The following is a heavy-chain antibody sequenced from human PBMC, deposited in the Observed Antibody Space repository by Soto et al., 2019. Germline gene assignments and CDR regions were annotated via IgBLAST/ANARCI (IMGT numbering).Heavy chain of an antibody. CDR2: INYSGGDT. V-gene: IGHV3-23*01. D-gene: IGHD1-1*01. J-gene: IGHJ4*02. CDR3: ATQDFRGATGTT. Sequence: GGSLRLSCAASGFTFNSYAMGWVRQAPGKGLEWVSLINYSGGDTYYADSVKGRFTISRGNSKNTLYLQMNSLRAEDMAVYYCATQDFRGATGTTWGQGTLVTVSS. CDR1: GFTFNSYA.